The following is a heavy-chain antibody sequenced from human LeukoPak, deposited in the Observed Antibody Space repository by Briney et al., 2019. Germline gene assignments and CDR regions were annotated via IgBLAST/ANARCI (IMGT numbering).Heavy chain of an antibody. CDR3: ASLKVPGHFDY. CDR1: GGSISSSSYY. V-gene: IGHV4-39*01. D-gene: IGHD2/OR15-2a*01. Sequence: SETLSLTCTVSGGSISSSSYYWGWIRQPPGKGLEWIGSIYYSGTTYYNPSLKSRVTIPVDTSKNQFSLKVMSVTAADTAVYYCASLKVPGHFDYWGQGTLVTLSS. CDR2: IYYSGTT. J-gene: IGHJ4*02.